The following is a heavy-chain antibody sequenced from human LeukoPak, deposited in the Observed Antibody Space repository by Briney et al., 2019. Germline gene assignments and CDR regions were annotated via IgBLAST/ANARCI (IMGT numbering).Heavy chain of an antibody. CDR3: AKDQFQGYSSGWHPFDY. Sequence: SLRLSCAASGFTFDDYAMHWVRQAPGKGLEWVSGISWNSGSIGYADSVKGRFTISRDNAKNSLYLQMNSLRAEDTALYYCAKDQFQGYSSGWHPFDYWGQGTLVTVSS. CDR1: GFTFDDYA. D-gene: IGHD6-19*01. CDR2: ISWNSGSI. J-gene: IGHJ4*02. V-gene: IGHV3-9*01.